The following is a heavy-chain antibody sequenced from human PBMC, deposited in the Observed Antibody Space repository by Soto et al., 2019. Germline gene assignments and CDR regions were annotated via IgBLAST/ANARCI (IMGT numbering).Heavy chain of an antibody. V-gene: IGHV3-23*01. CDR2: ISGSGGST. D-gene: IGHD3-22*01. J-gene: IGHJ4*02. CDR1: GFTFGSYA. Sequence: GGSLRLSCAASGFTFGSYAMSWVRQAPGKGLEWVSAISGSGGSTYYADSVKGRFTISRDNSKNTLYLQMNSLRAEDTAVYYCVKLVPNYYDSRGFPAYSGQGSLVIVSS. CDR3: VKLVPNYYDSRGFPAY.